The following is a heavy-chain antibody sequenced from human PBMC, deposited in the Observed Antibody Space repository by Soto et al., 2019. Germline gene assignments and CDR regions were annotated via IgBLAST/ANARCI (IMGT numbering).Heavy chain of an antibody. Sequence: ASVKVSCKASGYTFSDYYIHWVRQAPGQGLEWMGWINPNSGATNYAQKFQGRVTLTRDTSLSTGYMDLTRLTSDDTAVYYCARGRSLKWNWFDRWGQGTLVTVSS. J-gene: IGHJ5*02. D-gene: IGHD2-15*01. CDR1: GYTFSDYY. CDR2: INPNSGAT. CDR3: ARGRSLKWNWFDR. V-gene: IGHV1-2*02.